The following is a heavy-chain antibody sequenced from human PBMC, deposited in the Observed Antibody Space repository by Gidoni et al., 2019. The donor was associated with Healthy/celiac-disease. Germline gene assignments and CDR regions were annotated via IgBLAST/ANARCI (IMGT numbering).Heavy chain of an antibody. CDR1: GGTFTTYA. D-gene: IGHD4-17*01. V-gene: IGHV1-69*04. Sequence: QVQLVQSGAEGRTPGSSRKVSCRPSGGTFTTYAITWVRQAPGHGLEWMGRSSPILGRANYAQICQGRVAITADKSTSTAYMELSSLRSEDTAVYYCALTTGGLDVWGQGTTVTVSS. CDR3: ALTTGGLDV. J-gene: IGHJ6*02. CDR2: SSPILGRA.